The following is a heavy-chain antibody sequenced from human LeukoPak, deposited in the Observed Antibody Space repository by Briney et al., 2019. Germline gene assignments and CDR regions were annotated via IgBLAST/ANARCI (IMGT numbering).Heavy chain of an antibody. Sequence: GGSLRLSCAASGFTLSNYGMHWVRQAPGKGLEWVAGIRHDESNKYFTDSVKGRFTIYRDSSKNTLYLQMNSLRPEDTAVYYCARLGYGGSGWYFDYWGQGTLVTVSS. CDR3: ARLGYGGSGWYFDY. CDR2: IRHDESNK. D-gene: IGHD6-19*01. J-gene: IGHJ4*02. V-gene: IGHV3-33*01. CDR1: GFTLSNYG.